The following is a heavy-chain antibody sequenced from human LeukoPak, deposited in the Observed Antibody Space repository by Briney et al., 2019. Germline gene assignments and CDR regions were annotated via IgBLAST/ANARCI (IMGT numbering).Heavy chain of an antibody. CDR2: IYYSGST. Sequence: SETLSLTCTVSGGSISSGGYYWSWIRQHPGKGLEWIGCIYYSGSTYYNLSLKSRVTISVDTSKNQFSLKLSSVTAADTAVYYCARVGRVAARPYYFDYWGQGTLVTVSS. J-gene: IGHJ4*02. D-gene: IGHD6-6*01. CDR3: ARVGRVAARPYYFDY. CDR1: GGSISSGGYY. V-gene: IGHV4-31*03.